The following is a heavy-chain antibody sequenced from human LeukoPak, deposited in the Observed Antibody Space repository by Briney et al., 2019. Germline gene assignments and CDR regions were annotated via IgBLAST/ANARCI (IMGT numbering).Heavy chain of an antibody. D-gene: IGHD6-13*01. CDR2: ISYDGSNE. CDR1: GFTFSSYA. J-gene: IGHJ4*02. CDR3: ARQASAGKTLYFDY. Sequence: GGSLRLSCAASGFTFSSYAMHWVRQAPGKGLEWVAVISYDGSNEYYADSVKGRFTISRDNSKNTLYLQMNSLRAEDTAVYYCARQASAGKTLYFDYWGQGTQVTVSS. V-gene: IGHV3-30-3*01.